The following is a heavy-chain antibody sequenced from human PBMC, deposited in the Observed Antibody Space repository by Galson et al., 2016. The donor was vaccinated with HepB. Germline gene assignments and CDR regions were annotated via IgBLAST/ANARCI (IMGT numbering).Heavy chain of an antibody. V-gene: IGHV4-39*01. J-gene: IGHJ4*02. Sequence: SITSVSGDSISSSAYYWDWVRQSPGNGLEWIGSIDFSGNTYYNSPPKSRVTISLDISNNQFSLKLKSVTAADTAIYFCARHIHSGGHEYWGQGTLVTVSS. CDR3: ARHIHSGGHEY. D-gene: IGHD3-10*01. CDR2: IDFSGNT. CDR1: GDSISSSAYY.